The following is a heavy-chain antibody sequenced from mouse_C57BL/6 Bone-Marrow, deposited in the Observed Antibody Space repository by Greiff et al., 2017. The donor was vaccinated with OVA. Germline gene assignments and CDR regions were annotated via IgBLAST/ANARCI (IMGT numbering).Heavy chain of an antibody. D-gene: IGHD3-1*01. CDR3: ARESRGDY. Sequence: QVQLQQPGAELVRPGPSVTLSCKASGYTFTSYWMHWVKQRPGQGLEWIGVIYPSDSYTNYNQNFKGKATVTVDTSASTAYMQLSSLTSEDSAVDYCARESRGDYWGQGTAVTVSS. CDR2: IYPSDSYT. V-gene: IGHV1-59*01. CDR1: GYTFTSYW. J-gene: IGHJ4*01.